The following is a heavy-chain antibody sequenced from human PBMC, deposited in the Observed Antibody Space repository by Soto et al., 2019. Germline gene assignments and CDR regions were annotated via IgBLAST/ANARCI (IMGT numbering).Heavy chain of an antibody. D-gene: IGHD4-17*01. J-gene: IGHJ2*01. V-gene: IGHV1-69*08. CDR1: GGTFSSHT. Sequence: QDQLVQSGAEVKKPGSSVKVSCKASGGTFSSHTFSWVRQAPGQGLEWMGRIIPALGTATYAQKFQGRVTITADESATTVYMELNSLRSEDTAVYYCARPDFGDCWYFDLWGRGTLVTVSP. CDR2: IIPALGTA. CDR3: ARPDFGDCWYFDL.